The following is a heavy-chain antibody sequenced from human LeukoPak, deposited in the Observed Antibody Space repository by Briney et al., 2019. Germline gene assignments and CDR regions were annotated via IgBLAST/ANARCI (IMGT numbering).Heavy chain of an antibody. CDR1: GFTFSSYA. CDR2: ISYDGSNK. V-gene: IGHV3-30*04. D-gene: IGHD3-16*01. CDR3: ARDWGGYERYYFDY. J-gene: IGHJ4*02. Sequence: GGSLRLSCAASGFTFSSYAMHWVRQAPGKGLEWVAVISYDGSNKYYADSVKGRFTISRDNSKNTLYLQMNSLRAEDTAVYYCARDWGGYERYYFDYWGQGTLVTVSS.